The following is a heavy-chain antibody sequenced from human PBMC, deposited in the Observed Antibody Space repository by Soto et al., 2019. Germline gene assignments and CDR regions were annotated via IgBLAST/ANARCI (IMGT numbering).Heavy chain of an antibody. CDR1: GFTVSSNY. J-gene: IGHJ3*02. V-gene: IGHV3-66*01. CDR3: ARALAYCGGDCYSLLDI. CDR2: IYSGGST. D-gene: IGHD2-21*02. Sequence: EVQLVESGGGLVQPGGSLRLSCAASGFTVSSNYMSWVRQAPGKGLEWVSVIYSGGSTYYADSVKGRFTISRDNSKNTLYLQMNSLRAEDTAVYYCARALAYCGGDCYSLLDIWGQGTMVTVSS.